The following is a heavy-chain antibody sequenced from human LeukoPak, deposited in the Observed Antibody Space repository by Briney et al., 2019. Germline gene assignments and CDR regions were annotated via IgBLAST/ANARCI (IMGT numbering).Heavy chain of an antibody. V-gene: IGHV4-30-2*02. Sequence: SQTLSLTCAVSGGSISSGGYSWSWIRQPPGKGLEWIGYIYHSGSTYYNPSLKSRVTISVDRSKNQFSLKLSSVTAADTAVYYCARWSIALDAFDIWGQGTMVAVSS. J-gene: IGHJ3*02. D-gene: IGHD2-21*01. CDR1: GGSISSGGYS. CDR2: IYHSGST. CDR3: ARWSIALDAFDI.